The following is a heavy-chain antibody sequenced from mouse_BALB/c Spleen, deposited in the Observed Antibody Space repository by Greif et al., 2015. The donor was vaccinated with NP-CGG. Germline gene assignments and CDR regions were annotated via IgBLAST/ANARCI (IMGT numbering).Heavy chain of an antibody. CDR3: ARDYDYWYFDV. D-gene: IGHD2-4*01. CDR2: INPSTGYT. Sequence: QVQLQQPGAELAKPGASVKMSCKASGYTFTSYWMHWVKQRPGQGLEWIGYINPSTGYTEYNQKFKDKATLTADKSSSTAYMQRSSLTSEDSAVYYWARDYDYWYFDVWGAGTTVTVSS. J-gene: IGHJ1*01. V-gene: IGHV1-7*01. CDR1: GYTFTSYW.